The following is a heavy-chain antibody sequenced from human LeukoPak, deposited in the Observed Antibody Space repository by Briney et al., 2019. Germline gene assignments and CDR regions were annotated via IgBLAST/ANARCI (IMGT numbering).Heavy chain of an antibody. CDR3: ARDLGIAVAVDY. J-gene: IGHJ4*02. Sequence: GGSQRLSCVTSGFTFRSYSMNWVRQAPGKGLEWVAVISYDGSNKYYADSVKGRFTISRDNSKNTLYLQMNSLRAEDTAVYYCARDLGIAVAVDYWGQGTLVTVSS. D-gene: IGHD6-19*01. CDR2: ISYDGSNK. V-gene: IGHV3-30*03. CDR1: GFTFRSYS.